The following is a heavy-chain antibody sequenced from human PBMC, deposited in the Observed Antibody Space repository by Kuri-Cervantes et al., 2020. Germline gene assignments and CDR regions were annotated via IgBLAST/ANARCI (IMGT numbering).Heavy chain of an antibody. J-gene: IGHJ4*02. CDR3: VRALGGLLTF. V-gene: IGHV4-4*02. CDR2: ISHSGNT. D-gene: IGHD3-10*01. Sequence: SETLSLTCAVSGGSISNTQWWSWVRQPPGKGLEWIGEISHSGNTNHNPSLRSRTTISIDKSKNQFSLKLTSVTAADTAVYFCVRALGGLLTFWGQGILVTVSS. CDR1: GGSISNTQW.